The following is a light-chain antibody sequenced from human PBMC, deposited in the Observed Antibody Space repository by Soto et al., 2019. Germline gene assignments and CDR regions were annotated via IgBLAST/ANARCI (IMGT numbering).Light chain of an antibody. J-gene: IGKJ1*01. CDR3: HQRQSWPRT. CDR2: YTS. Sequence: EIVFPQSPATLSSSAGEPATLSCRASQYVGTGLAWYQHTPGQSPRILIYYTSNRDTGIPARFSGSGSWTDFTLTLNRLAPEDVAIYYCHQRQSWPRTFGQGTKVDIK. CDR1: QYVGTG. V-gene: IGKV3-11*01.